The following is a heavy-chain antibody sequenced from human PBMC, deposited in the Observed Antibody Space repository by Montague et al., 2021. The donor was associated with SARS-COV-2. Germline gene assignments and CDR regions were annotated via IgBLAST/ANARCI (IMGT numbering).Heavy chain of an antibody. CDR1: GGSISSSSYY. CDR3: ARGADYDFWSGFLRYKWFDP. V-gene: IGHV4-39*07. Sequence: SETLSLTCTVSGGSISSSSYYWGWTRQTPAKGLEWIGEINHSGSTNYNPSLKSRLTISVDTSKKQFSLKLNSMTAADTAVYYCARGADYDFWSGFLRYKWFDPWGLGTPVTVSS. CDR2: INHSGST. J-gene: IGHJ5*02. D-gene: IGHD3-3*01.